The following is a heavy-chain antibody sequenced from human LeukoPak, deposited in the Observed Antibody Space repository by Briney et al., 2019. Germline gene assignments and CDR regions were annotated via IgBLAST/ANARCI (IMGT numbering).Heavy chain of an antibody. D-gene: IGHD6-19*01. Sequence: PGRSLRLSCAASGFTFSTYGMHWVRQAPGKGLEWVAFIWYDGSQKYHADSVKDRFTISRDNSKNMLYLQMNSLRAGETAVYYCARDGGSTGWVDYWGQGTLVTVSS. CDR1: GFTFSTYG. V-gene: IGHV3-33*01. J-gene: IGHJ4*02. CDR2: IWYDGSQK. CDR3: ARDGGSTGWVDY.